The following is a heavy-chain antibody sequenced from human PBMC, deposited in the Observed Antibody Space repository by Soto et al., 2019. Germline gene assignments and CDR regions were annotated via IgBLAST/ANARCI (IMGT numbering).Heavy chain of an antibody. CDR1: GGSFSGYY. Sequence: XGSLSLTCAVYGGSFSGYYWSWIGQPPGKGLEWIGEINHSVSTNYNPSLKSRVTISVDTSKNQFSLKLSSVTAADTAVYYCARGARRAVLRFLEWLLHDAFDIWGQGTMVTVSS. CDR3: ARGARRAVLRFLEWLLHDAFDI. V-gene: IGHV4-34*01. D-gene: IGHD3-3*01. CDR2: INHSVST. J-gene: IGHJ3*02.